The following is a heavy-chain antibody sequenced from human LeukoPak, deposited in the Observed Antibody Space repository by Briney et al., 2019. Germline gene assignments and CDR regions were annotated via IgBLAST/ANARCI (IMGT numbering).Heavy chain of an antibody. CDR2: FDPEDGET. Sequence: GASVKVSCKVSGYTLTELSMHWVRQAPGKGLEWMGGFDPEDGETIYAQKFQGRVTMTEDTSTDTAYMELSSLRSEYTAVYYCATRSSGRYEHFQHWGQGTLVTVSS. CDR1: GYTLTELS. V-gene: IGHV1-24*01. D-gene: IGHD6-19*01. CDR3: ATRSSGRYEHFQH. J-gene: IGHJ1*01.